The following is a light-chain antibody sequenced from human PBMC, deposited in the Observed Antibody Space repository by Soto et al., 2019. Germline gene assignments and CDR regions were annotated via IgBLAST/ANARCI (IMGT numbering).Light chain of an antibody. CDR2: VNI. V-gene: IGLV2-8*01. CDR1: SSDVGFYNY. J-gene: IGLJ2*01. CDR3: QSYDSSLSVV. Sequence: QSVLTQPPSASGSPGQSVTISCTGTSSDVGFYNYVSWFQQHPGKAPKLIIYVNINRPSGVPDRFSASRSDSSASLAITGLQAEDEADYYCQSYDSSLSVVFGGGTQLTVL.